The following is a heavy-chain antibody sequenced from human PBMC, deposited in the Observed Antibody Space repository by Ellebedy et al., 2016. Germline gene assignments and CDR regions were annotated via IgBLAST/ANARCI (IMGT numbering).Heavy chain of an antibody. J-gene: IGHJ4*02. CDR3: AALLRLGELSPNPSFFDY. V-gene: IGHV1-18*04. CDR2: ISAYNGNT. Sequence: ASVKVSCXASGYTFTSYYMHWVRQAPGQGLEWMGWISAYNGNTNYAQKLQGRVTMTTDTSTSTAYMELRSLRSDDTAVYYCAALLRLGELSPNPSFFDYWGQGTLVTVSS. D-gene: IGHD3-16*02. CDR1: GYTFTSYY.